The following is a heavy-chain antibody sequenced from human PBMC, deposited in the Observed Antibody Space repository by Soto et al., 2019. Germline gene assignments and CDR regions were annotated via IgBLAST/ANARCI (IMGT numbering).Heavy chain of an antibody. D-gene: IGHD3-10*01. CDR2: ISGGSGTR. V-gene: IGHV3-48*02. CDR1: GYSFTSYW. CDR3: ARDGEDYFGSGTYKNSFYYYGMDV. Sequence: PALSLKISCKGSGYSFTSYWIGWVRQAPGKGLEWISYISGGSGTRYYADSVKGRFTISRDNGKNSLYLQMNNLRDEDTAVYYCARDGEDYFGSGTYKNSFYYYGMDVWGQGTTVTVSS. J-gene: IGHJ6*02.